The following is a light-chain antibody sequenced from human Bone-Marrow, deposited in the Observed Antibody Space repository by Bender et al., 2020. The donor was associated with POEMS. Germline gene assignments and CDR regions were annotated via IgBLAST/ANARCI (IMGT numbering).Light chain of an antibody. CDR1: NIGSKS. Sequence: SSVLTQPPSVSVAPGKTARLTCGGDNIGSKSVHWYQQKPGQAPVLVVYDDRGRPSGLPDRFSAFKSGNTATLIMRRVEAGDEADYHCQVWDSSSDVWLFGGGTKLTVL. CDR2: DDR. CDR3: QVWDSSSDVWL. V-gene: IGLV3-21*03. J-gene: IGLJ3*02.